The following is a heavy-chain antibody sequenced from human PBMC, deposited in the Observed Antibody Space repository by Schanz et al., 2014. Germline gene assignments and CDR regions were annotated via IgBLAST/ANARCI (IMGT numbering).Heavy chain of an antibody. J-gene: IGHJ6*02. Sequence: EVQLVESGGGLIQPGGSLRLSCAVSGFTVNTNYMSWVRQAPGKGLEWISSMYINSGSTQYADSVKGRFIISRDSSKNTLFLQMNSLRAEDTAVYYCAKGNRAPPTYDYYGMDVWGQGTMVTVSS. CDR1: GFTVNTNY. CDR2: MYINSGST. V-gene: IGHV3-53*01. CDR3: AKGNRAPPTYDYYGMDV.